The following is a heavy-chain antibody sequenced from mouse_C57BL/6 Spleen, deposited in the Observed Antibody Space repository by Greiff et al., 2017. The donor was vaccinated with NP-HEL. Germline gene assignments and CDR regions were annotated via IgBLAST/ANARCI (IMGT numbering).Heavy chain of an antibody. CDR1: GFTFSDYG. J-gene: IGHJ1*03. D-gene: IGHD2-4*01. CDR3: ARRDYYWYFDV. Sequence: VKLVESGGGLVKPGGSLKLSCAASGFTFSDYGMHWVRQAPEKGLEWVAYISSGSSTIYYADTVKGRFTISRDNAKNTLFLQMTSLRSEDTAMYYCARRDYYWYFDVWGTGTTVTVSS. V-gene: IGHV5-17*01. CDR2: ISSGSSTI.